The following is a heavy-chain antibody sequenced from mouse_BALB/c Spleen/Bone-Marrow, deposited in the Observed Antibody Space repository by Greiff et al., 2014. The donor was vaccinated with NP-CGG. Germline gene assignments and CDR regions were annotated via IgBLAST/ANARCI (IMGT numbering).Heavy chain of an antibody. CDR3: ATMITDWYFDV. J-gene: IGHJ1*01. CDR1: GFNIKDTY. D-gene: IGHD2-4*01. V-gene: IGHV14-3*02. Sequence: DVQLQESGAELVKPGASVKLSCTASGFNIKDTYMHWVKQRPEQGLEWIGRIDPANGNTKYDPKFQGKATITADTSSNTAYLQLSNLTSEDTAVYYCATMITDWYFDVWGAGTTVTVSS. CDR2: IDPANGNT.